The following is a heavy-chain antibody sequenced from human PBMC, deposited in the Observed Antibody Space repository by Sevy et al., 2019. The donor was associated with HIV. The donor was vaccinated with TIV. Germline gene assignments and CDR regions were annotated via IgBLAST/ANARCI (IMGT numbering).Heavy chain of an antibody. CDR2: FYNGGNT. J-gene: IGHJ6*02. V-gene: IGHV3-53*01. Sequence: GSLRPSRAAFGFTVHNNYMSRGRQAPGEGVGGGSGFYNGGNTYYADPGKGRFTISRDNSKNTLYLQMNSLRAEDTAVYYCARDLSNVLVGATTSRNYYYGMDVWGQGTTVTVSS. D-gene: IGHD1-26*01. CDR1: GFTVHNNY. CDR3: ARDLSNVLVGATTSRNYYYGMDV.